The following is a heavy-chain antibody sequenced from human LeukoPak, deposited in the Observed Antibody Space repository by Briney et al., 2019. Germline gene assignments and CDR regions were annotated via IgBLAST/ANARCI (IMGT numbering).Heavy chain of an antibody. CDR1: GFTFSSNA. J-gene: IGHJ3*01. CDR3: ARGFALDF. V-gene: IGHV3-30*04. Sequence: GESLRLSCAASGFTFSSNAMHWVRQAPGKGLEWVAVISYDGSNKYYADSVKGRFTISRDNSKNTLYLQMNSLRAEDTAVYYCARGFALDFWGQGTMVTVSS. CDR2: ISYDGSNK.